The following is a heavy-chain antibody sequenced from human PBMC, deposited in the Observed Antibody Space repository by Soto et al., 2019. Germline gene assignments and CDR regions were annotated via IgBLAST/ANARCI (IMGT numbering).Heavy chain of an antibody. CDR1: GGSISSRGYY. V-gene: IGHV4-39*01. CDR2: IYYSGST. J-gene: IGHJ5*02. Sequence: QLQLQESGPGLVKPSETLSLTCTVSGGSISSRGYYWGWIRQPPGKGLEWIGTIYYSGSTYYNPSRKSRVTISVATSKNQFSLKLSSATAADTAVYYCAPSNWFYPWGHGNLVTVSS. CDR3: APSNWFYP.